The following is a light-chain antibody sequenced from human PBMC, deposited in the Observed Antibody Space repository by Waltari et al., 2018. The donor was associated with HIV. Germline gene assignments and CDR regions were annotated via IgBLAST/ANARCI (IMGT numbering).Light chain of an antibody. Sequence: MIPSPAILPVSPGEGVTLTCRASQSVNTNVAWYQQRPGQAPRLLSSGASTRAAGFPARFSGGGSGTEFTLTISSLQSEDFALYFCHQYNNWPYTFGQGTKLDIK. V-gene: IGKV3-15*01. J-gene: IGKJ2*01. CDR1: QSVNTN. CDR3: HQYNNWPYT. CDR2: GAS.